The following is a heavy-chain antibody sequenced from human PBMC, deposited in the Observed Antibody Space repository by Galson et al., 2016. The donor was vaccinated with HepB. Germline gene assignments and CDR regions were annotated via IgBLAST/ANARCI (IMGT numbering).Heavy chain of an antibody. Sequence: SLRLSCAGSGFTISSYNINWARQAPGGGLEWLSYISTYTNTRYYAESVKGRFTVSRDNARNSLYLQMSDLRVEDTAVYYCASENLRVGESTGYHGMDVWGQGTTVTVSS. CDR1: GFTISSYN. V-gene: IGHV3-48*01. J-gene: IGHJ6*02. D-gene: IGHD3-10*01. CDR2: ISTYTNTR. CDR3: ASENLRVGESTGYHGMDV.